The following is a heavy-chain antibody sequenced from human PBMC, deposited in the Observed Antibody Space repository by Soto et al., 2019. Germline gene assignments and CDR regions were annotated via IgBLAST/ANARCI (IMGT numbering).Heavy chain of an antibody. D-gene: IGHD3-22*01. CDR1: GYTFTSYG. J-gene: IGHJ4*02. V-gene: IGHV1-18*01. CDR3: ARDYYDSSGYCPASFDS. Sequence: QVQLVQSGAEVKKPGASVKVSCKASGYTFTSYGISWVRQAPGQGLEWMGWISAYNGNTNYAQKLQGRVTMTTDTSTSTAYMELRSLRAEDTAVYYCARDYYDSSGYCPASFDSWGQGPKITVPS. CDR2: ISAYNGNT.